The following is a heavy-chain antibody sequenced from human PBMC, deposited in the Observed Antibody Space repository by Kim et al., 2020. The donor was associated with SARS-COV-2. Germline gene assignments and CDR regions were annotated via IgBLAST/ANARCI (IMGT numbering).Heavy chain of an antibody. CDR3: ARGQYGSGSNNWFDP. CDR1: GYTFISYA. Sequence: ASVKVSCKASGYTFISYAMHWVRQAPGQRPEWMGWINPANGNTRYSQNFQGRVTTTRDTSATTVYMELTALRSEDTAVYYCARGQYGSGSNNWFDPWGPGTLVTVSS. D-gene: IGHD3-10*01. V-gene: IGHV1-3*01. J-gene: IGHJ5*02. CDR2: INPANGNT.